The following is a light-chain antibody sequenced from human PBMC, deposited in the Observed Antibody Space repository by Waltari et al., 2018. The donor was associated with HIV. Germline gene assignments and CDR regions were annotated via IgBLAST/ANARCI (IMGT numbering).Light chain of an antibody. CDR1: QTFDQKS. V-gene: IGKV3-20*01. Sequence: VLTQSPGTLSVSPGGNATLSCRASQTFDQKSMSWYQQSPGQAPRLILFASSTRATDIPDRFRGSESGTEFTLTIRRLEPEDFAVYYCHVYGGSPRWTFGPGTRLE. CDR2: ASS. J-gene: IGKJ1*01. CDR3: HVYGGSPRWT.